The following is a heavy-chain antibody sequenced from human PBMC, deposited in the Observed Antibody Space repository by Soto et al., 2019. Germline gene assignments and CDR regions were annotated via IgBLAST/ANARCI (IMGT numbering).Heavy chain of an antibody. CDR3: ARDPYYYDSSGYYGSDAFDI. D-gene: IGHD3-22*01. CDR1: GGTFSSYA. J-gene: IGHJ3*02. Sequence: QVQLVQSGAEVKKPGSSVKVSCKASGGTFSSYAISWVRQAPGQGLEWMGGIIPIFGTANYAQKFQGRVPITADESTSTAYMELSSLRSEDTAVYYCARDPYYYDSSGYYGSDAFDIWGQGTMVTVSS. V-gene: IGHV1-69*01. CDR2: IIPIFGTA.